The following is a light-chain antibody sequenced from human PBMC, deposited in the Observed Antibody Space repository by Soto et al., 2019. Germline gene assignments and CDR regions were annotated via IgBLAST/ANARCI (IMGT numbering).Light chain of an antibody. V-gene: IGKV4-1*01. CDR3: QQYYSTPVT. J-gene: IGKJ5*01. CDR2: WAS. CDR1: RSVLYSSNNENY. Sequence: DIVMTQSPDSLAVSLGERATINCKSSRSVLYSSNNENYLAWYQQRPGQPPKLLIYWASTRESGVPDRFSGSGSGTDFTLTISSLQAEDVAVYYCQQYYSTPVTFGQGTRLEMK.